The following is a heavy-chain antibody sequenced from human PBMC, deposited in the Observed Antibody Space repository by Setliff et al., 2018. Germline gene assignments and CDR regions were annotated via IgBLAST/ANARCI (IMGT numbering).Heavy chain of an antibody. Sequence: GGSLRLSCAASGFTFSSYSMNWVRQAPGKGLEWVSYISSSSSTIYYAGSVKGRFTISRDNAKNSLYLQMNSLRAEDTAVYYCARDPYYYDSSGYLTFDYWGQGTLVTVSS. CDR1: GFTFSSYS. V-gene: IGHV3-48*01. D-gene: IGHD3-22*01. CDR2: ISSSSSTI. CDR3: ARDPYYYDSSGYLTFDY. J-gene: IGHJ4*02.